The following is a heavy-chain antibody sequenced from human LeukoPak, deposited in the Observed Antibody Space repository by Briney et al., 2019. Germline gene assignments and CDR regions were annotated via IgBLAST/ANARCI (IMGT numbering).Heavy chain of an antibody. V-gene: IGHV3-30*02. CDR1: GFTFSSYW. CDR2: IRYDGSNK. J-gene: IGHJ4*02. CDR3: AKDGGYPRGVHFDY. Sequence: GGSLRLSCAASGFTFSSYWMSWVRQAPGKGLEWVAFIRYDGSNKYYADSVKGRFTISRDNSKNTLYLQMNSLRAEDTAVYYCAKDGGYPRGVHFDYWGQGTLVTVSS. D-gene: IGHD5-12*01.